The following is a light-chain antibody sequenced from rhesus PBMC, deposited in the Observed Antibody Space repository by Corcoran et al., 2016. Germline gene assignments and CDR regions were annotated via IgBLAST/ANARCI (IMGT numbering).Light chain of an antibody. CDR1: QSLVPSNGNTY. Sequence: DVVMTQSPLSLPITPGQPASISCRSSQSLVPSNGNTYLSWYQQKPGQPPRLLIYKVSNLDSGVPDRVSGRGAGTDFTLKIRRVEAEDVGVYYCGQGTHWPYSFGQGTKVEIK. J-gene: IGKJ2*01. CDR2: KVS. CDR3: GQGTHWPYS. V-gene: IGKV2-64*01.